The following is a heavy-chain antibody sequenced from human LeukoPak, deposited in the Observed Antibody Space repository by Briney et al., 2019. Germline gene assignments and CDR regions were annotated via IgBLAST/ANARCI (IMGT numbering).Heavy chain of an antibody. CDR2: ISAYNGNT. CDR1: GYTFTSYG. D-gene: IGHD2-2*02. J-gene: IGHJ5*02. V-gene: IGHV1-18*01. Sequence: ASVKVSCKASGYTFTSYGISWVRQAPGQGLEWMGWISAYNGNTNYAQKLQGRVTMTTDTSTSTAYMELRSLRSDDTAVYYCARDGEDIVVVPAAIRPNWFDPWGQGTLVTVSS. CDR3: ARDGEDIVVVPAAIRPNWFDP.